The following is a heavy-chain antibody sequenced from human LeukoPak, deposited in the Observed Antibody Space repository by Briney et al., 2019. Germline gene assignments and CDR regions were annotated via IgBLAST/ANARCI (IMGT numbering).Heavy chain of an antibody. V-gene: IGHV1-18*01. Sequence: ASVKVSCKASGYTFSSYGISWVRQAPVQGLEWMGWISAYNGNTNYAQKLQGRVTMTTDTSTSTAYMELRSLRSDDTAVYYCARDRGIGCSSTSCYYYWGQGTLVTVSS. CDR3: ARDRGIGCSSTSCYYY. CDR1: GYTFSSYG. D-gene: IGHD2-2*01. CDR2: ISAYNGNT. J-gene: IGHJ4*02.